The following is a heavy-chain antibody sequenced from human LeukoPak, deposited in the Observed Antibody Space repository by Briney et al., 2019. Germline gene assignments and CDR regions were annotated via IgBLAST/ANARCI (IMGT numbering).Heavy chain of an antibody. CDR2: ISAYNGNT. CDR3: ARHQDLRYSGSYRGFDY. D-gene: IGHD1-26*01. Sequence: ASVKVSCKASGYTFTSYGISWVRQAPGQGLEWMGWISAYNGNTNYAQKLQGRVTMTTDTSTSTAYMELRSLRSGDTAVYYCARHQDLRYSGSYRGFDYWGQGTLVTVSS. J-gene: IGHJ4*02. CDR1: GYTFTSYG. V-gene: IGHV1-18*01.